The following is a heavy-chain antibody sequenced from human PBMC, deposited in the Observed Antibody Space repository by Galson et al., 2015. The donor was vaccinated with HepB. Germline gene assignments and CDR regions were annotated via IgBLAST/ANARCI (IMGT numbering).Heavy chain of an antibody. Sequence: SSSYYWGWIRQPPGKGLEWIGSIYYSGSTYYNPSLKSRVTISVDTSKNQFSLKLSSVTAADTAVYYCARIYEDAFDIWGQGTMVTVSS. CDR1: SSSYY. D-gene: IGHD5/OR15-5a*01. CDR2: IYYSGST. J-gene: IGHJ3*02. CDR3: ARIYEDAFDI. V-gene: IGHV4-39*01.